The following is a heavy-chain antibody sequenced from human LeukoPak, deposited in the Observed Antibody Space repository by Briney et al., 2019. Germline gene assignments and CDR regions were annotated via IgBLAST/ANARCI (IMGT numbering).Heavy chain of an antibody. J-gene: IGHJ4*02. CDR1: GGTFSSYA. CDR3: ARDLYDFWSGLDY. D-gene: IGHD3-3*01. Sequence: SVKVSCKASGGTFSSYAISWVRQAPGQGLEWMGRIIPIFGTANYAQKFQGRVTITTDESTSTAYMELSSLRSEDTAVYYCARDLYDFWSGLDYWGQGTMVTVSS. CDR2: IIPIFGTA. V-gene: IGHV1-69*05.